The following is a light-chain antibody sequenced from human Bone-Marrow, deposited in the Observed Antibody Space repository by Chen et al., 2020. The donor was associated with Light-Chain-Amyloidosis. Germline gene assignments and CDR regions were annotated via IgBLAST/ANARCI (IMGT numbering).Light chain of an antibody. CDR2: EGN. J-gene: IGLJ2*01. CDR1: SSDVGNYNL. Sequence: QSALTHPPSVSGSPGQSITISSTGSSSDVGNYNLVSWYQQHPGKAPKLMIFEGNKRPSGVSNRFSGSKSGNTASLTISGLLAEDEADYHCQSADSSGTYEVIFGGGTKLTVL. CDR3: QSADSSGTYEVI. V-gene: IGLV2-23*01.